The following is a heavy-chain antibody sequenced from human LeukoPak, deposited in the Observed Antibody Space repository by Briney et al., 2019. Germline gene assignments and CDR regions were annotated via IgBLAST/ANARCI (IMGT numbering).Heavy chain of an antibody. J-gene: IGHJ4*02. CDR2: INPSSGGT. Sequence: GASVKVSCKASGYTFTDYYLHWVRQAPGQGLEWMGWINPSSGGTDYAQRFQGRVTVTRDTSISTAYMELSSLRSDDTAVYYCARLRWPTDYWGQGTLVAVSS. CDR3: ARLRWPTDY. CDR1: GYTFTDYY. V-gene: IGHV1-2*02. D-gene: IGHD4-23*01.